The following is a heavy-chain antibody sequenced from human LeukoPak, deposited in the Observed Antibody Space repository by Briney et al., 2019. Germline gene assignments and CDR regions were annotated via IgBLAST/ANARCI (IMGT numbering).Heavy chain of an antibody. V-gene: IGHV3-74*01. CDR3: ATKQWLAPPPDS. Sequence: GGSLRLSCAASGFTFSKYWMLWVRQAPGKGLESVSRINTDGAVTTYADSVKGRFTVSRDNADNTMFPQMNSVRDEDTAVYYCATKQWLAPPPDSWGQGTPVTVSS. CDR1: GFTFSKYW. J-gene: IGHJ4*02. D-gene: IGHD6-19*01. CDR2: INTDGAVT.